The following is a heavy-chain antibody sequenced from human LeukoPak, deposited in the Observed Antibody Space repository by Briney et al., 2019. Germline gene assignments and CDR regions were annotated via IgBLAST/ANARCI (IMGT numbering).Heavy chain of an antibody. D-gene: IGHD2-15*01. CDR3: ARGYCSGGSCYQALDY. CDR1: GYSFTSFSSNG. J-gene: IGHJ4*02. CDR2: ISPYNGNT. V-gene: IGHV1-18*01. Sequence: ASVKVSCKASGYSFTSFSSNGISWVRQAPGQGLEWMGWISPYNGNTNYAQKLQDRVTMTTDTSTSTAYMELSSLRSEDTAVYYCARGYCSGGSCYQALDYWGQGTLVTVSS.